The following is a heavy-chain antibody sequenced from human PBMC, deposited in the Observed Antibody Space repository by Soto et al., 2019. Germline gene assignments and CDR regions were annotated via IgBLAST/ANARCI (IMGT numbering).Heavy chain of an antibody. V-gene: IGHV3-23*01. Sequence: EVQLLESGGGLVQPGGSLRLSCAASGFISSSYAMNWVRQAPGKGLEWVSGISASGASKTYYADSVKGRFTISRDNSKNTVYXQMNSLRTEDTAVYYCAKGGTVIRGVTLDYWGQGTLVSVSS. CDR3: AKGGTVIRGVTLDY. J-gene: IGHJ4*02. CDR2: ISASGASKT. CDR1: GFISSSYA. D-gene: IGHD3-10*01.